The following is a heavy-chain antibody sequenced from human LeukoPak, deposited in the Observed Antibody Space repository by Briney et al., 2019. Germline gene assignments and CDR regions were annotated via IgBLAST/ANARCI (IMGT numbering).Heavy chain of an antibody. CDR3: ARESGYSYGYYFDY. J-gene: IGHJ4*02. CDR2: INWNGGST. CDR1: GFTFDDYG. V-gene: IGHV3-20*04. Sequence: GGSLRLSCAASGFTFDDYGMSWVRQAPGKGLEWVSGINWNGGSTGYADSEKGRFTISRDNAKNSLYLQMNSLRAEDTALYYCARESGYSYGYYFDYWGQGTLVTVSS. D-gene: IGHD5-18*01.